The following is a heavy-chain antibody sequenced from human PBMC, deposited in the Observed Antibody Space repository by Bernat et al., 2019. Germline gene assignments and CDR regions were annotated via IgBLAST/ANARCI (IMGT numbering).Heavy chain of an antibody. CDR2: IGYDGSNK. V-gene: IGHV3-33*01. D-gene: IGHD3-3*01. J-gene: IGHJ4*02. CDR1: GFTFSSYG. Sequence: QVQLVESGGGVVQPGRSLRLSCAASGFTFSSYGMHWVRQAPGKGLEWVAVIGYDGSNKYYADSVKGRFTISRDNSKNTLYLQMNSLRAEDTAVYYCAREDRSSYDFWSGYYRDRCFDYWGQGTLVTVSS. CDR3: AREDRSSYDFWSGYYRDRCFDY.